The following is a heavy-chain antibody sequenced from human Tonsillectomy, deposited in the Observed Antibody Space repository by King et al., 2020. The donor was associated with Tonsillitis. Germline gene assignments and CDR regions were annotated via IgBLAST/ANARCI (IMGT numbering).Heavy chain of an antibody. CDR3: ANEYGDYLDP. CDR2: ISYDGSNK. CDR1: GFSFSSYG. V-gene: IGHV3-30*18. J-gene: IGHJ5*02. D-gene: IGHD4-17*01. Sequence: QLVQSGGGVVQPGRSLRLSCAASGFSFSSYGMHWVRQAPGKGLEWVAVISYDGSNKYYADSVKGRFTISRDNSKNTLYLQMNSLRAEDTAVYYCANEYGDYLDPCGQGTLVTVSS.